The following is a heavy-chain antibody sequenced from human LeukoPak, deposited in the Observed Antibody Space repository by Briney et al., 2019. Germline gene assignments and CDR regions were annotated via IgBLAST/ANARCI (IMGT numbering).Heavy chain of an antibody. CDR3: ARSERVLTGVFDY. CDR2: INPNSGGT. J-gene: IGHJ4*02. Sequence: ASVKVSCKASGYTFTGYYMHWVRQAPGQGLEWMGWINPNSGGTNYAQKFQGRVTMTRDTSISTAYMELSRLRSDDTAVYYCARSERVLTGVFDYWGQGTLVTVSS. D-gene: IGHD7-27*01. V-gene: IGHV1-2*02. CDR1: GYTFTGYY.